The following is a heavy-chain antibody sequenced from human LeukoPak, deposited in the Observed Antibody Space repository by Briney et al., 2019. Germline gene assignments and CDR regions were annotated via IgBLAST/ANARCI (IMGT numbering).Heavy chain of an antibody. V-gene: IGHV6-1*01. J-gene: IGHJ4*02. CDR3: ARESGDYVKFDY. Sequence: SQTLSLTCAISGDSVSSNTATWNWVRQSPSRGLEWLGRTYYRSKWFYDYELSVKGRITINPDTSKNQFSLQLNFVTPEDTAVYYCARESGDYVKFDYWGQGTLVTVSS. D-gene: IGHD3-16*01. CDR1: GDSVSSNTAT. CDR2: TYYRSKWFY.